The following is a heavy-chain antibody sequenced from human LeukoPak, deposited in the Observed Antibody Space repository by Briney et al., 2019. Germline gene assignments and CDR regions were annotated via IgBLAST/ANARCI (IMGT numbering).Heavy chain of an antibody. CDR2: TYYRSKWYN. CDR1: GDSVSSNSAA. D-gene: IGHD3-10*01. V-gene: IGHV6-1*01. J-gene: IGHJ4*02. Sequence: SQTLSLTCAISGDSVSSNSAAWNCIRQSPSRGLEWLGRTYYRSKWYNHSAVSVKSRITLNPDTSKNPFSLQLNSVTPEDTAVYYCARGGSYNFDYWGQGTLVTVSS. CDR3: ARGGSYNFDY.